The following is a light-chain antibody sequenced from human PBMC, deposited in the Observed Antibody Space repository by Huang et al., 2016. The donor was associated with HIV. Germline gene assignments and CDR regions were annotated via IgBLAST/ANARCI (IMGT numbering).Light chain of an antibody. Sequence: EIVMTQSPATLSVSPGERATLSCRASQSVSSNLAWYQHKPGQAPRLLIYGASTGATGIPARFGGSGSGTEFTLTITSLQSEDSAVYYCEQYNNWPPGWTFGQGTKVEIK. CDR1: QSVSSN. V-gene: IGKV3-15*01. CDR2: GAS. CDR3: EQYNNWPPGWT. J-gene: IGKJ1*01.